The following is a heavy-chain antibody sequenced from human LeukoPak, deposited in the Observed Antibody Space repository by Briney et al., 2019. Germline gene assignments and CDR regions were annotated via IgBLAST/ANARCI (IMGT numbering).Heavy chain of an antibody. D-gene: IGHD6-19*01. CDR2: ISGSGGNT. J-gene: IGHJ4*02. V-gene: IGHV3-23*01. CDR3: AKDTKTLGIAMAGNDF. CDR1: GFTFSRYA. Sequence: PGGSLRLSCAASGFTFSRYAMSWVRQAPGKGLEWVSAISGSGGNTYYANSVKGWFTISRDNSRNTLYLQMNSLRAEDTAIYYCAKDTKTLGIAMAGNDFWGQGTLVTVSS.